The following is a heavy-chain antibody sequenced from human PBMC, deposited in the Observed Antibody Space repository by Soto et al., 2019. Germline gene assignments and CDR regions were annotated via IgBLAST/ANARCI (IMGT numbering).Heavy chain of an antibody. Sequence: QVQLVESGGGVVQPGRSLRLSCAASGFTFSSYGMHWVRQAPGKGLEWVAVIWYDGSNKYYADSVKGRFTISRDNSKNTLNLQVNSLRAEDTAVYYCAREGYCSGGSCYSVPVFDYWGQGTLVTVSS. J-gene: IGHJ4*02. CDR2: IWYDGSNK. V-gene: IGHV3-33*01. CDR3: AREGYCSGGSCYSVPVFDY. CDR1: GFTFSSYG. D-gene: IGHD2-15*01.